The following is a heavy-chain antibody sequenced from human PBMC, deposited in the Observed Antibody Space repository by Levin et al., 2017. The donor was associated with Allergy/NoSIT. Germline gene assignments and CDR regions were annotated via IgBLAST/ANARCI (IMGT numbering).Heavy chain of an antibody. CDR3: ASTPNYSGSGGGTLFDY. J-gene: IGHJ4*02. CDR2: VYFSGNT. V-gene: IGHV4-39*01. CDR1: GGSISSSSYY. D-gene: IGHD3-10*01. Sequence: SETLSLTCTVSGGSISSSSYYWGWIRQPPGKGLEWIGSVYFSGNTYYNPSLKSRVTISVDTSKNQFSLKLSSVTAADTAVYYCASTPNYSGSGGGTLFDYWGQGTLVTVSS.